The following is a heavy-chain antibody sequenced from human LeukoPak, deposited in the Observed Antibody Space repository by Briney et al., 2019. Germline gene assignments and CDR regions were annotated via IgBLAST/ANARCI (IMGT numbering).Heavy chain of an antibody. CDR2: INPNSGGT. V-gene: IGHV1-2*02. Sequence: ASVKVSCKTYGYTFMTYGISWVRQAPGQGLEWMGWINPNSGGTNYAQKFQDRVTMTRDTSITTAYMELSRLTSDDTAVYYCARSDHLQMSYDYWGQGTLVTVSS. CDR1: GYTFMTYG. CDR3: ARSDHLQMSYDY. D-gene: IGHD1-26*01. J-gene: IGHJ4*02.